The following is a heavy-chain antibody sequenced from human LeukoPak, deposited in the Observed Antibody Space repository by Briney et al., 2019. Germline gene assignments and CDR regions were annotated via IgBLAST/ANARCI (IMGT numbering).Heavy chain of an antibody. J-gene: IGHJ6*03. CDR2: ISSSGSTI. CDR1: GFTFSSYE. CDR3: ARVRRPKDFWEGDYCYMYG. Sequence: GGSLRLSYATSGFTFSSYEMNWVRQAPGKGLEWVSYISSSGSTIYNADPVKGRFTISRDNAKNSPYLQMNSLRAEDTAVYYCARVRRPKDFWEGDYCYMYGWGKGITVTVSS. V-gene: IGHV3-48*03. D-gene: IGHD3-3*01.